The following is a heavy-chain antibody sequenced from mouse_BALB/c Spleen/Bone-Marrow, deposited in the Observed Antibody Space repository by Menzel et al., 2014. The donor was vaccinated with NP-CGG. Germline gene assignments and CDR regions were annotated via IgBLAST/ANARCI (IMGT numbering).Heavy chain of an antibody. V-gene: IGHV1S81*02. D-gene: IGHD2-14*01. CDR3: ARGGRYDERTWFAY. CDR2: INPSNGRT. Sequence: VKLMESGAELVKPGASVKLSCKASGYTFTSYWMHWVKQRPGQGLEWIGEINPSNGRTNYNEKFKSKATLTVDKSSSTAYMQLSSLTPEDSAVYYCARGGRYDERTWFAYWGQGTLVTVSA. CDR1: GYTFTSYW. J-gene: IGHJ3*01.